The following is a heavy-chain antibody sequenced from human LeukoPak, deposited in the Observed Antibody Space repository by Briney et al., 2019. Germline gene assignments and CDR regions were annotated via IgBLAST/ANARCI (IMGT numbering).Heavy chain of an antibody. J-gene: IGHJ4*02. CDR3: AKDSGYYYDGSGYSLDY. CDR1: GFTFDGYT. Sequence: GGSLRLSCAASGFTFDGYTMHWVRQPPGRCLEWVSLISWDGGSTYYADSVKGRFTISRDNSRNSLYLRMNSLRTEDTALYYCAKDSGYYYDGSGYSLDYWGQGTLVTVSS. D-gene: IGHD3-22*01. V-gene: IGHV3-43*01. CDR2: ISWDGGST.